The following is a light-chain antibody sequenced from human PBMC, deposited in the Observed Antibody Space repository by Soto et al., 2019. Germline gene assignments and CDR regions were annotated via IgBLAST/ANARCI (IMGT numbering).Light chain of an antibody. CDR1: QSVSTN. V-gene: IGKV3-15*01. J-gene: IGKJ1*01. CDR2: GAS. CDR3: QQYNNWTPWT. Sequence: RVLTQSPATLSLSPGERATLSCRASQSVSTNVAWYQQKPGQAPRLLIYGASTRATDIPARFSGSGSGTGLTRTISSLQSEDFAVSYWQQYNNWTPWTVGQGTKVEVK.